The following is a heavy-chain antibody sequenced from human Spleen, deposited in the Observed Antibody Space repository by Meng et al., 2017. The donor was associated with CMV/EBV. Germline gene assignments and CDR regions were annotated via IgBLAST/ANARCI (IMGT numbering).Heavy chain of an antibody. Sequence: GGSLRLSCAASGFTFSSYEMNWVRQAPGKGLEWVSYISSSGSTIYYADSVKGRFTISRDNAKNSLYLQMNSLRAEDTAVYYCARDLESGYSLADYWGQGTLVTVSS. V-gene: IGHV3-48*03. CDR3: ARDLESGYSLADY. CDR1: GFTFSSYE. CDR2: ISSSGSTI. J-gene: IGHJ4*02. D-gene: IGHD3-3*01.